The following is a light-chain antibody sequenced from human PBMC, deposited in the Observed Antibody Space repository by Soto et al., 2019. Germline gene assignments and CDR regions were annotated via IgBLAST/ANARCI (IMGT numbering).Light chain of an antibody. CDR2: GAS. CDR1: QSVSSSY. CDR3: QQYGNSPQT. J-gene: IGKJ1*01. Sequence: EIVLTQSPGTLSLSPGERATLSCRASQSVSSSYLAWYQQKPGQAPRLLIYGASSRATGIPDRFSGSGSGTEFTLTISSLQSEDFAVYYCQQYGNSPQTVGQGTKVDIK. V-gene: IGKV3-20*01.